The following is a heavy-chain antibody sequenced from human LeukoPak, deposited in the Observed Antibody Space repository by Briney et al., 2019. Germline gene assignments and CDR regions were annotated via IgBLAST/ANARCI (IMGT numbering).Heavy chain of an antibody. CDR1: GYTFTGCY. CDR2: INPNSGGT. J-gene: IGHJ4*02. CDR3: AREVGVSGYSGYDPVDY. D-gene: IGHD5-12*01. Sequence: ASVKVSCKASGYTFTGCYIHWVRQAPGQGLEWMGWINPNSGGTNYAQKFQGRVTMTRDTSISAAYMELSRLRSDDTAVYYCAREVGVSGYSGYDPVDYWGQGTLVTVSS. V-gene: IGHV1-2*02.